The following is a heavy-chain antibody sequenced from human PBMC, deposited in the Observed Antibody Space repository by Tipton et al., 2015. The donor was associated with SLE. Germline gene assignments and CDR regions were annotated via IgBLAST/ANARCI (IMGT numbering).Heavy chain of an antibody. V-gene: IGHV4-59*11. CDR2: VFYSGST. D-gene: IGHD3-9*01. J-gene: IGHJ6*04. CDR3: ARGNFLTGYWMDV. CDR1: GDSITSHY. Sequence: TLSLTCSVSGDSITSHYWSWIRQSPGKGLEWIGYVFYSGSTNYNPSLKSRVTISVDTSKNQFSLKLSSVTAADTAVYYCARGNFLTGYWMDVWGKGTTVTVSS.